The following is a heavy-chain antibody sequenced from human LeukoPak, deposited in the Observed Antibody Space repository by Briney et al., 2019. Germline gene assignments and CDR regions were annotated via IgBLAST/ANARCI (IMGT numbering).Heavy chain of an antibody. J-gene: IGHJ3*02. CDR3: ARDQDYYDSSGYYPPDAFDI. CDR2: ISAYNGDT. D-gene: IGHD3-22*01. V-gene: IGHV1-18*01. CDR1: GYTFTSYG. Sequence: ASVKVSCKASGYTFTSYGISWVRQAPGQGLEWMGWISAYNGDTNYAQKLQGRVTMTTDTSTSTAYMELRSLRSDDTAVYYCARDQDYYDSSGYYPPDAFDIWGQGTMVTVPS.